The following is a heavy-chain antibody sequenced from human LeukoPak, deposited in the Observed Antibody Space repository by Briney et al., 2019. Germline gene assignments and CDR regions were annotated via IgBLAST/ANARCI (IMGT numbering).Heavy chain of an antibody. V-gene: IGHV3-11*04. CDR3: ARDRGSYYDFKSVDY. Sequence: GGSLRLSCAASGFTFSDYYMSWIRQAPGKGLEWVSYISSSGSTIYYADSVKGRFTISRDNAKNSLYLQMNSLRAEDTAVYYCARDRGSYYDFKSVDYWGQGTLVTVSS. CDR1: GFTFSDYY. CDR2: ISSSGSTI. D-gene: IGHD1-26*01. J-gene: IGHJ4*02.